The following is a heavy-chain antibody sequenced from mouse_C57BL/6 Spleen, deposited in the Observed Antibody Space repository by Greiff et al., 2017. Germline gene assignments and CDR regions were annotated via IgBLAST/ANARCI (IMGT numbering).Heavy chain of an antibody. CDR2: IDPSDSET. CDR3: ARSLDYDAAMDY. D-gene: IGHD2-4*01. J-gene: IGHJ4*01. Sequence: QVQLQQPGAELVRPGSSVKLSCKASGYTFTSYWMHWVKQRPIQGLEWIGNIDPSDSETHYNQKFKDKATLTVDKSSSTAYMQLSSLTSEDSAVYYCARSLDYDAAMDYWGQGTSVTVSS. CDR1: GYTFTSYW. V-gene: IGHV1-52*01.